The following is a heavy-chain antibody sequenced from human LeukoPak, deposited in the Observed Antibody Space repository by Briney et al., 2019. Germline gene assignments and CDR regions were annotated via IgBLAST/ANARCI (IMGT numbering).Heavy chain of an antibody. Sequence: PSETLSLTCTVSGGSISRYYWSWIRQLPGKGLEWIAYIYYSGSSNYNPSLKSRVTISVDTSKTQFSLKLSSVTAADTAVYFCARLSRGSSAGFDYWGQGILVTVSS. CDR3: ARLSRGSSAGFDY. CDR1: GGSISRYY. V-gene: IGHV4-59*03. D-gene: IGHD6-6*01. CDR2: IYYSGSS. J-gene: IGHJ4*02.